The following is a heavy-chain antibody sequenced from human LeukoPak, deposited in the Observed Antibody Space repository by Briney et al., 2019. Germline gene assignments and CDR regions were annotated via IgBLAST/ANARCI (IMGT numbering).Heavy chain of an antibody. CDR1: GFTFSSYG. V-gene: IGHV3-33*03. CDR2: IWYDGSNQ. J-gene: IGHJ6*02. D-gene: IGHD2-2*01. Sequence: PGRSLRLSCTASGFTFSSYGMHWVRQAPGKGLEWVAVIWYDGSNQQYADSVKGRFTISRDNSKNMIYLQMNSLRVEDTGVYYCASGVIVPSAIKSSWDVWGQGTTVTVSS. CDR3: ASGVIVPSAIKSSWDV.